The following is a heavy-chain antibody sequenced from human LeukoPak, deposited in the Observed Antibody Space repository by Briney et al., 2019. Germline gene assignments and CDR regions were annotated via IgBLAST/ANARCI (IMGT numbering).Heavy chain of an antibody. CDR1: GYTFTSYG. D-gene: IGHD3-3*01. V-gene: IGHV1-18*01. Sequence: ASVNVSCKASGYTFTSYGISWVRQAPGQGLEWMGWISAYNGNTNYAQKLQGRVTMTTDTSTSTAYMELRSLRSDDTAVYYCARDHRGISSYYDFWSGYYTCWFDPWGQGALVTVSS. J-gene: IGHJ5*02. CDR2: ISAYNGNT. CDR3: ARDHRGISSYYDFWSGYYTCWFDP.